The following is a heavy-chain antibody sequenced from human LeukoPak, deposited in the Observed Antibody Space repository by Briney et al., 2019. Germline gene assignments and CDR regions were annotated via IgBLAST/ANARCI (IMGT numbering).Heavy chain of an antibody. CDR2: IHDGDTT. D-gene: IGHD2-15*01. J-gene: IGHJ5*02. Sequence: PGGSLRLSCAVSGFTVSANYMTWVRQAPGKGLVWVSVIHDGDTTYYAGSVKGRFTISRDNSKNTLYLQMNSLRAEDTAVYYCAREIGYCSDGSCYRGWFDPWGQGTLVTVSS. V-gene: IGHV3-53*01. CDR3: AREIGYCSDGSCYRGWFDP. CDR1: GFTVSANY.